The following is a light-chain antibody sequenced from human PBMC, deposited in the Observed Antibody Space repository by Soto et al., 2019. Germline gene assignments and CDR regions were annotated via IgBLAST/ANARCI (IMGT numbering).Light chain of an antibody. V-gene: IGLV2-14*01. CDR2: EVS. J-gene: IGLJ1*01. CDR3: SSYTSIITLYV. CDR1: SSDGGGYNY. Sequence: QAALAQPASVFGSPGQSFTISCTGTSSDGGGYNYVSWYQQHPGKAPKLMIYEVSNRPSGVSNRFSGSKSGNTASLIISGLQAEDEADYYCSSYTSIITLYVFGSGTKVHRP.